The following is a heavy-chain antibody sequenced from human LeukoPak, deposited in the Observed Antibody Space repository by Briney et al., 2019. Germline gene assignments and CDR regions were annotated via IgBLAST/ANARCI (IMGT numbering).Heavy chain of an antibody. D-gene: IGHD5-18*01. V-gene: IGHV1-69*06. CDR2: IIPIFGTA. J-gene: IGHJ4*02. Sequence: GASVKVSCKAFGYTFTSNYMHWVRQAPGQGLEWMGGIIPIFGTANYAQKFQGRVTITADKSTSTAYMELSSLRSEDTAVYYCARDEVHTAMGNVFDYWGQGTLVTVSS. CDR3: ARDEVHTAMGNVFDY. CDR1: GYTFTSNY.